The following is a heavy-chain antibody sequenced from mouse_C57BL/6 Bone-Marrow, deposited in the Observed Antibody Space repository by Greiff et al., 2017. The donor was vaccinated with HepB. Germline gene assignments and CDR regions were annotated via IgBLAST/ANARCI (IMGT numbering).Heavy chain of an antibody. CDR1: GFTFSDYY. Sequence: EVQRVDSGGGLVQPGGSLKLSCAASGFTFSDYYMYWVRQTPEKRLEWVAYISNGGGSTYYPDTVKGRFTISRDNAKNTLYLQMSRLKSEDTAMYYCARQAYGSSLRFAYWGQGTLVTVSA. J-gene: IGHJ3*01. CDR2: ISNGGGST. V-gene: IGHV5-12*01. CDR3: ARQAYGSSLRFAY. D-gene: IGHD1-1*01.